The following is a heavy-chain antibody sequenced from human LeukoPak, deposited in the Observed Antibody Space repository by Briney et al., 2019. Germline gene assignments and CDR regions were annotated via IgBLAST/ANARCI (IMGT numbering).Heavy chain of an antibody. D-gene: IGHD6-13*01. CDR2: IYTSGST. Sequence: SETLSLTCTVSGGSISSYYWSWIRQPAGKGLEWIGRIYTSGSTNYNPSLKSRVTMSVDTSKNQFSLKLSSVTAADTAVYYCARERSTAAAGTYYFDYWDQGTLVTVSS. CDR3: ARERSTAAAGTYYFDY. CDR1: GGSISSYY. J-gene: IGHJ4*02. V-gene: IGHV4-4*07.